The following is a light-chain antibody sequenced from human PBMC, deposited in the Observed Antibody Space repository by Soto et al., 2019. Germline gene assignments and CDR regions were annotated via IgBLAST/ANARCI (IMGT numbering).Light chain of an antibody. CDR1: SSDVGAHNF. CDR3: SSYAGSNNYV. V-gene: IGLV2-8*01. J-gene: IGLJ1*01. Sequence: QSALTQPPSVSGSPGQSVTISCTGTSSDVGAHNFVSWHQQHPGKAPQLMVYEVSKRPSGVPDRFSGSKSGNTASLTVSGLQAEDEADYYCSSYAGSNNYVFGTGTKATVL. CDR2: EVS.